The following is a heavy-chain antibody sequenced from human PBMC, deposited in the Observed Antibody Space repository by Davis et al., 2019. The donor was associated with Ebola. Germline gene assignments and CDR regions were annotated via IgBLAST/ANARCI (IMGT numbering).Heavy chain of an antibody. CDR1: GGTFSSYA. D-gene: IGHD2-15*01. V-gene: IGHV1-69*06. J-gene: IGHJ6*02. CDR3: AREDCSGGSCYRRYYYYGMDV. Sequence: SVKVSCKASGGTFSSYAISWVRQAPGQGLEWMGGIIPIFGTANYAQKFQGRVTITADKSTSTAYMELSSLRSEDTAVYYCAREDCSGGSCYRRYYYYGMDVWGQGTTVTVSS. CDR2: IIPIFGTA.